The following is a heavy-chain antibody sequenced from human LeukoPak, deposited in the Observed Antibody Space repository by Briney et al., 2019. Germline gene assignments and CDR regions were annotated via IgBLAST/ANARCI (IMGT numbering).Heavy chain of an antibody. CDR3: ARGPHYDFWSGYSPPDYYYMDV. CDR2: NYYSGRT. J-gene: IGHJ6*03. D-gene: IGHD3-3*01. V-gene: IGHV4-59*13. CDR1: GGSISSSY. Sequence: SETLSLTCTVPGGSISSSYGSWIRQPPGKGLGCIGYNYYSGRTNYKPSLKSRVTISVDTYKNQFSLKLSSVTAADTAVYYCARGPHYDFWSGYSPPDYYYMDVWGKGTTVTVSS.